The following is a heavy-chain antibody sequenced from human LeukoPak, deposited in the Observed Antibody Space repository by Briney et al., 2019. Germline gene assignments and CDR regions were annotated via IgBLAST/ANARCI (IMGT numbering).Heavy chain of an antibody. D-gene: IGHD3-22*01. Sequence: SVKVSCKASGGTFSSYAISWVRQAPGQGLEWMGRIIPILGIANYAQKFQGRVTITADKSTSTAYMELSSLRSEDTAVYYCARAGSYYYANSGLPEFDYWGQGTLVTVSS. CDR1: GGTFSSYA. CDR3: ARAGSYYYANSGLPEFDY. V-gene: IGHV1-69*04. CDR2: IIPILGIA. J-gene: IGHJ4*02.